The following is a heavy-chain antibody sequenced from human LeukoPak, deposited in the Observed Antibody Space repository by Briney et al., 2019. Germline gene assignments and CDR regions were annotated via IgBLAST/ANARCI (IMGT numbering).Heavy chain of an antibody. V-gene: IGHV1-69*05. CDR1: GGTFSSYA. J-gene: IGHJ4*02. Sequence: ASVKVSCEASGGTFSSYAISWVRQAPGQGLEWMGGIVPIFGTANYAQKFQGRVTITTDESTSTAYMELSSLRSEDAAVCYCASSDYDCVWGSYRLDYWGQGTLVTVSS. D-gene: IGHD3-16*02. CDR3: ASSDYDCVWGSYRLDY. CDR2: IVPIFGTA.